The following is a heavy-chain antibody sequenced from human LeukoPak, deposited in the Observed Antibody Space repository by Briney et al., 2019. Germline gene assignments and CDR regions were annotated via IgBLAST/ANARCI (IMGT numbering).Heavy chain of an antibody. CDR3: AIMHPYYDGSGYWVQ. J-gene: IGHJ4*02. CDR2: ISTSGGST. CDR1: GFTFSSYA. Sequence: GESLRLSCAASGFTFSSYAMSWVRQAPGKGLEWVSGISTSGGSTAYADSVKGRFTISRDNPRNTLYMQLNSLRAEDTALYYCAIMHPYYDGSGYWVQWGQGTLVTVSS. D-gene: IGHD3-22*01. V-gene: IGHV3-23*01.